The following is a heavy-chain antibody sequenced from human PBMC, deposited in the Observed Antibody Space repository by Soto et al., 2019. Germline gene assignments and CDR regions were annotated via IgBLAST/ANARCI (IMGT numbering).Heavy chain of an antibody. CDR1: GYTLTELS. V-gene: IGHV1-24*01. J-gene: IGHJ6*02. Sequence: ASVKVSCKVSGYTLTELSMHWVRQAPGKGLEWMGGFDPEDGETIYAQKFQGRVTMTEDTSTDTAYMELSSLRSEDTAVYYCATDTMGYSNYYYGMDVWGQGTTVTVSS. CDR3: ATDTMGYSNYYYGMDV. CDR2: FDPEDGET. D-gene: IGHD4-4*01.